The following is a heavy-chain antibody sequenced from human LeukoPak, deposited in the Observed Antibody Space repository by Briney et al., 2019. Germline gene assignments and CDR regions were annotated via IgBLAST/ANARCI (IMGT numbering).Heavy chain of an antibody. CDR3: AKGGPSYYYDSSGFGHFDY. V-gene: IGHV3-74*01. CDR2: INSDGSST. CDR1: GFTFSSYW. J-gene: IGHJ4*02. Sequence: AGSLRLSCAASGFTFSSYWMHWVRQAPGKGLVWVSRINSDGSSTSYADSVKGRFTISRDNAKNTLYLQMNSLRTEDTALYYCAKGGPSYYYDSSGFGHFDYWGQGTLVTVSS. D-gene: IGHD3-22*01.